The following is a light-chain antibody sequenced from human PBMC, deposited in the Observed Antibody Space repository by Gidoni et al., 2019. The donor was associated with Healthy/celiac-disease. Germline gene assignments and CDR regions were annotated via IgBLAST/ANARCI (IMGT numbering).Light chain of an antibody. Sequence: DSQMTQSPSSLSASVGDRVTITSRASQSIRSYLNWYQQKPGKAPKLMIYAASSLQSGVPSSFSGSGSGTDFTLTISSLQPEDFATYYCQQSYSTPSTFGQGTKVEIK. J-gene: IGKJ1*01. CDR1: QSIRSY. CDR3: QQSYSTPST. V-gene: IGKV1-39*01. CDR2: AAS.